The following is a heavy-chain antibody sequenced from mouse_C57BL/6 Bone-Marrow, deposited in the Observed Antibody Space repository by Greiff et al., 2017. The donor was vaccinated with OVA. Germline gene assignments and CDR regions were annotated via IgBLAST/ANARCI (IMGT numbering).Heavy chain of an antibody. CDR3: AREGITTVNAMDY. D-gene: IGHD1-1*01. J-gene: IGHJ4*01. CDR1: GYSITSGYY. CDR2: ISYDGSN. Sequence: EVKLMESGPGLVKPSQSLSLTCSVTGYSITSGYYWNWIRQFPGNKLEWMGYISYDGSNNYNPSLKNRISITRDTSKNQFFLKLNSVTTEDTATYYGAREGITTVNAMDYWGQGTSVTVSS. V-gene: IGHV3-6*01.